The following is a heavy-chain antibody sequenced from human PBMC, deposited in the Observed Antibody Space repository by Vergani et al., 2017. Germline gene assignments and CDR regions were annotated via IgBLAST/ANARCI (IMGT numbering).Heavy chain of an antibody. J-gene: IGHJ4*02. D-gene: IGHD6-13*01. CDR3: AGGSRAAVYSGPDS. V-gene: IGHV4-61*02. CDR2: ILGSGTA. CDR1: GASMSSVGYY. Sequence: QVQLQESGPGLVKPSQTLALTCTVSGASMSSVGYYWTWIRQSAGKRLERIGDILGSGTANYNPSFQGRVSMSVATSKNQFSLTLSSVNATETAVYYCAGGSRAAVYSGPDSWGQGTRVTVSS.